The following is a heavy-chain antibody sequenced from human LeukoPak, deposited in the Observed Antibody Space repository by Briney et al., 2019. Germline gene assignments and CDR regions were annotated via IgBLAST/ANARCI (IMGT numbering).Heavy chain of an antibody. J-gene: IGHJ2*01. V-gene: IGHV4-38-2*01. CDR1: GYSISSGYY. CDR3: ARRSVVVPAATYWYSDL. D-gene: IGHD2-2*01. CDR2: IYHSGST. Sequence: PSETLSLTCAVSGYSISSGYYWGWIRQPPGKGLEWIGSIYHSGSTYYNPSLKSRVTISVDTSKNQFSLKLSSVTAADTAVYYCARRSVVVPAATYWYSDLWGRGTLVTVSS.